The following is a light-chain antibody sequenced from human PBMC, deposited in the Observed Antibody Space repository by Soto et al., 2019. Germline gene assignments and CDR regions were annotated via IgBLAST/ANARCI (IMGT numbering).Light chain of an antibody. CDR2: DAS. CDR3: QQYNSYWT. J-gene: IGKJ1*01. CDR1: QSISSW. V-gene: IGKV1-5*01. Sequence: DIQMTQPPSTLSASVGDRLTITCRASQSISSWLAWYQQKPGKAPXXLIYDASSLESGVPSRFSGSGSGTEFTLTISSLQPDDFATDYCQQYNSYWTFGQGTKVDI.